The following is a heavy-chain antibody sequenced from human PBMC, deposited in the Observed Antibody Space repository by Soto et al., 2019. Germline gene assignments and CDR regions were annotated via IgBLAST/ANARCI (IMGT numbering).Heavy chain of an antibody. V-gene: IGHV3-30-3*01. J-gene: IGHJ4*02. CDR1: GFTFSSYA. CDR3: AKAVAGNIDY. CDR2: ISYDGSNK. Sequence: ESGGGVVQPGRSLRLSCAASGFTFSSYAMHWVRQAPGKGLEWVAVISYDGSNKYYADSVKGRFTISRDNSKNTLYLQMNSLRAEDTAVYYCAKAVAGNIDYWGQGTLVTVSS. D-gene: IGHD6-19*01.